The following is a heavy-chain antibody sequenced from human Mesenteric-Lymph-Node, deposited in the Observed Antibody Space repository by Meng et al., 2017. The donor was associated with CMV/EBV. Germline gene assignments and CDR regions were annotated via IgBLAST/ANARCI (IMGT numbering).Heavy chain of an antibody. CDR1: GGSIGSSSSY. CDR2: ISYSGRT. Sequence: CTVSGGSIGSSSSYWGWIRQHPGKGLEWIGSISYSGRTYYNPSLKSRLTMSLDTSKSQFSLRLSSVTAADTAVYYCARDPPLELLDYWGQGTLVTVSS. V-gene: IGHV4-39*07. J-gene: IGHJ4*02. CDR3: ARDPPLELLDY. D-gene: IGHD4-23*01.